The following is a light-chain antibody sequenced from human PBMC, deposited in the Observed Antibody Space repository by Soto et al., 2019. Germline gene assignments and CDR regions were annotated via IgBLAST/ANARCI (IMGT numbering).Light chain of an antibody. Sequence: DIVMTQSPDSLAVSLGERATINCKSSQSVLYSSNNKNYLAWYQQKPGQPPKLLIYWASTRESGVPERFSGSGSGTEFTLTISSLQAEDVAVYYCQQYYSTPRTFGQGTKVEIK. CDR1: QSVLYSSNNKNY. J-gene: IGKJ1*01. CDR2: WAS. V-gene: IGKV4-1*01. CDR3: QQYYSTPRT.